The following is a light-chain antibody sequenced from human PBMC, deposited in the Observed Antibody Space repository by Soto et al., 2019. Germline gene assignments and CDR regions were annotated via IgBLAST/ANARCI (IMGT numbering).Light chain of an antibody. J-gene: IGKJ4*01. CDR2: GAS. V-gene: IGKV3-20*01. Sequence: ESVFTQSPGTLSLSPGESSTLSCRASQSVSRIYLAWYPQKPGQAPRLLIYGASSRATGIPDRFSGSGSGTDFTLTISRLEPEDFAVYYCQQYGSAPAFGGGTKVEIK. CDR1: QSVSRIY. CDR3: QQYGSAPA.